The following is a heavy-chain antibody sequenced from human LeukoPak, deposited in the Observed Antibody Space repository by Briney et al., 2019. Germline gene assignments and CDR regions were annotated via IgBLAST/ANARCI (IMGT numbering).Heavy chain of an antibody. Sequence: SVKVSCKASGGTFSSYAISWVRQAPGQGLEWMGGIIPIFGTANYAQKFQGRVTITRDTSASTAYMELSSLRSEDMAVYYCARGIHSSGWPPFDYWGQGTLVNVSS. V-gene: IGHV1-69*05. D-gene: IGHD6-19*01. CDR2: IIPIFGTA. CDR3: ARGIHSSGWPPFDY. CDR1: GGTFSSYA. J-gene: IGHJ4*02.